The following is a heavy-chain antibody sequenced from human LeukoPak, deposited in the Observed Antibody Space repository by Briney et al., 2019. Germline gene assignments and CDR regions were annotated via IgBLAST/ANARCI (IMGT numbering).Heavy chain of an antibody. D-gene: IGHD3-3*01. V-gene: IGHV3-33*08. CDR1: GFTFSSYA. CDR2: IWYDGSNK. CDR3: ARVRVPYYYGMDV. Sequence: PGRSLRLSCAASGFTFSSYAMHWVRQAPGKGLEWVAVIWYDGSNKYYADSVKGRFTISRDNSKNTLYLQMNSLRAEDTAVYYCARVRVPYYYGMDVWGQGTTVTVSS. J-gene: IGHJ6*02.